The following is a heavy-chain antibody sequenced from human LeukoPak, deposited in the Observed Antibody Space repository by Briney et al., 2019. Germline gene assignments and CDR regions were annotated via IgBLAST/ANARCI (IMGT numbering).Heavy chain of an antibody. V-gene: IGHV3-7*01. CDR3: ARVPNSSSWDWFDP. J-gene: IGHJ5*02. CDR2: IKQDGSEK. D-gene: IGHD6-6*01. Sequence: GGSLRLSCAASGFTFSSYWMSGVRQAPGKALEWVANIKQDGSEKYYVDSVKGRFTISRDNAKNSLYLQMNSLRAEDTAVYYCARVPNSSSWDWFDPWGQGTLVTVSS. CDR1: GFTFSSYW.